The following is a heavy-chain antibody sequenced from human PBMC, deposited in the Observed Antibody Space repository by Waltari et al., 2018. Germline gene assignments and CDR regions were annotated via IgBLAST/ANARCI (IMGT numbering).Heavy chain of an antibody. D-gene: IGHD3-3*01. CDR1: GYTFTDYY. Sequence: EVQLVQSGAEVKKPGATVKISCKASGYTFTDYYMHWVQQAPGKGLEWMGRVDPEDGETIYAEKFQGRVTITADTSTDTAYMELNSLRAEDTAVYYCARGPNISIFGVVIIRAFDIWGQGTMVTVSS. CDR3: ARGPNISIFGVVIIRAFDI. CDR2: VDPEDGET. V-gene: IGHV1-69-2*01. J-gene: IGHJ3*02.